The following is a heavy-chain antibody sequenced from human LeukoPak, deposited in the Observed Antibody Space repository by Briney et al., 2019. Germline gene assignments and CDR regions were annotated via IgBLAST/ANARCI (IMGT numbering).Heavy chain of an antibody. D-gene: IGHD1-26*01. CDR1: GGSMSTYY. J-gene: IGHJ3*02. Sequence: SETLSLTCTVSGGSMSTYYWSWIRQPPGKELEWIGDIHYSGSTSYNPSLRSRVTISGDMSKNQFSLKLSSVIAADTAVYYCARARVGATSDDALDIWGQGTMVTVSS. CDR3: ARARVGATSDDALDI. V-gene: IGHV4-59*01. CDR2: IHYSGST.